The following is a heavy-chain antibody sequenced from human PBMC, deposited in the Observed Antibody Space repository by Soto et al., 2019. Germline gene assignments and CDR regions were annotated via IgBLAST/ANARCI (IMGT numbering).Heavy chain of an antibody. CDR1: GFTFSSYG. Sequence: QVQLVESGGGVVQPGRSLRLSCAASGFTFSSYGMHWVRQAPGKGLEWVAVIWYDGSNKYYADSVKGRFTISRDNSTNTMYLQMNSLRAEDTAVYYCARDGRDSYGWGEDWGQGTLVTVSS. CDR3: ARDGRDSYGWGED. D-gene: IGHD5-18*01. CDR2: IWYDGSNK. J-gene: IGHJ4*02. V-gene: IGHV3-33*01.